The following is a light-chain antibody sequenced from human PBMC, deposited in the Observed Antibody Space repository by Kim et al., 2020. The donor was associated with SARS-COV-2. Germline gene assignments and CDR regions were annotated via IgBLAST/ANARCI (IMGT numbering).Light chain of an antibody. V-gene: IGLV4-60*03. CDR2: VEGGGSY. CDR3: ETWDSNINRV. Sequence: KLTISLATGNSGYVSAWHQKLPGKPPRYLMKVEGGGSYRRGGGVPDRFSGSTSGSDRYLTSANLQSEDGADYYCETWDSNINRVFGGGTQLTVL. CDR1: TGNSGYV. J-gene: IGLJ3*02.